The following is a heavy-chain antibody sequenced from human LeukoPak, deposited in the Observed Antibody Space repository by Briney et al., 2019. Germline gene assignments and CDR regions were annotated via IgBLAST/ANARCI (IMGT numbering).Heavy chain of an antibody. CDR3: ARELSTVGPDNWFDP. CDR2: INTNTGNP. CDR1: GYTFTSYA. Sequence: GASVKVSCKASGYTFTSYAMNWVRQAPGQGLEWMGWINTNTGNPTYAQGFTGRFVFSLDTSVSTAYLQISSLKAEDTAVYYCARELSTVGPDNWFDPWGQGTLVTVSS. V-gene: IGHV7-4-1*02. D-gene: IGHD1-26*01. J-gene: IGHJ5*02.